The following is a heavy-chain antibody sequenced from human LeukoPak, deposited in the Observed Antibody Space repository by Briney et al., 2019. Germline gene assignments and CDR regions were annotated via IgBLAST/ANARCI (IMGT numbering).Heavy chain of an antibody. J-gene: IGHJ5*02. CDR3: ARVGVRYYDFWSGYSEAWFDP. CDR1: GGSFSGYY. D-gene: IGHD3-3*01. V-gene: IGHV4-34*01. Sequence: SETLSLTCAVYGGSFSGYYWSWIRQPPGKGLEWIGEINHSGSTNYNPSLKSRVTIPVDTSKNQFSLKLSSVTAADTAVYYCARVGVRYYDFWSGYSEAWFDPWGQGTLVTVSS. CDR2: INHSGST.